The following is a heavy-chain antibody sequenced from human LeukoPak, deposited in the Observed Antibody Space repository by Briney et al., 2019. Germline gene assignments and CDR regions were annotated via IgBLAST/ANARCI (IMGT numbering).Heavy chain of an antibody. V-gene: IGHV5-51*01. CDR1: GYSFTNYW. CDR3: ARHVTTSDYESSWFDS. J-gene: IGHJ5*01. CDR2: TYPGESNT. Sequence: GESLKISCEASGYSFTNYWIAWVRLTPGKGLEWMGFTYPGESNTRYSPSFRGQVTISVDKSMNTVYLQWSSLKASDTAMYYCARHVTTSDYESSWFDSWGQGTLVKVSS. D-gene: IGHD3-22*01.